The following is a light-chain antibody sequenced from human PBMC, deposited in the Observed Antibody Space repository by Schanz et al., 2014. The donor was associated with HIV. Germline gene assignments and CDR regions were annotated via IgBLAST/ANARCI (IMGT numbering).Light chain of an antibody. CDR3: QQRNYWPT. CDR2: GAS. Sequence: EIVMTQSPATLSVSPGERATLSCRASQSVSSNLAWYQQKPGQAPRLLIYGASTRATGIPARFSGSGSGTEFTLTISSLQSEDFAVYYCQQRNYWPTFGQGTKVEIK. V-gene: IGKV3-15*01. J-gene: IGKJ1*01. CDR1: QSVSSN.